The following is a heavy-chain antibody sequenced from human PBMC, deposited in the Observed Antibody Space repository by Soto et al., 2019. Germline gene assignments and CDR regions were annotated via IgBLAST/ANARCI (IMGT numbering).Heavy chain of an antibody. CDR1: GGSVSSGSHY. J-gene: IGHJ6*02. CDR2: LYYSGST. CDR3: ARVIKLVAPKDGRRAYCFALAV. V-gene: IGHV4-61*01. D-gene: IGHD6-6*01. Sequence: TLSHRDTDSGGSVSSGSHYWSWIRKPPGKGLEWIGYLYYSGSTNYNPSLKSRVAMSVDTSEYQFSLKLRSGSAADAAVYLCARVIKLVAPKDGRRAYCFALAVWGHGTTVTVSS.